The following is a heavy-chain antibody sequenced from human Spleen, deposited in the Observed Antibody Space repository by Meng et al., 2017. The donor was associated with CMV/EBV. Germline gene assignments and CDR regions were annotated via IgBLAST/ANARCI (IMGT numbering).Heavy chain of an antibody. J-gene: IGHJ4*02. CDR2: ISVYNGNT. V-gene: IGHV1-18*01. CDR1: GYTFTSYG. D-gene: IGHD3-3*01. Sequence: ASVKVSCKASGYTFTSYGIIWVRQAPGQGLEWMGWISVYNGNTNYAQKFQGRVTMTTDTSTNTAYMELRSLRSDDTAVYYCARADFRFLEWLLPLDSWGQGTLVTVSS. CDR3: ARADFRFLEWLLPLDS.